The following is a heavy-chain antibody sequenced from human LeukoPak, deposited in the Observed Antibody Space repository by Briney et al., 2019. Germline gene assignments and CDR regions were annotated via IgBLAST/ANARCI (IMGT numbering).Heavy chain of an antibody. V-gene: IGHV3-20*04. CDR1: GFTFVDYG. CDR3: ARGKIIGDPFAFDY. D-gene: IGHD4-17*01. CDR2: INWNGGST. J-gene: IGHJ4*02. Sequence: PGGSLRISCIACGFTFVDYGMSRVRPTPGKGLEWVSGINWNGGSTGYADSVKGRFTISRDNAKNSLYLQMNSLRAEDTALYYCARGKIIGDPFAFDYWGQGTLVTVSS.